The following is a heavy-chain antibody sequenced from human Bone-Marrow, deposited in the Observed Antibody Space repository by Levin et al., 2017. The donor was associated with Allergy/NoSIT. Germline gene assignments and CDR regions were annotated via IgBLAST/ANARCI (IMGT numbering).Heavy chain of an antibody. CDR1: GGSISSSKYY. Sequence: PSETLSLTCTVSGGSISSSKYYWGWIRQPPGKGLEWIGSISYSGSTFYNPSLKSRLTISVDTSNNQCSLKLTSMTAADTAVYHCPLGRQLATFDHWGQGTLVTVSS. CDR3: PLGRQLATFDH. D-gene: IGHD6-13*01. V-gene: IGHV4-39*01. CDR2: ISYSGST. J-gene: IGHJ4*02.